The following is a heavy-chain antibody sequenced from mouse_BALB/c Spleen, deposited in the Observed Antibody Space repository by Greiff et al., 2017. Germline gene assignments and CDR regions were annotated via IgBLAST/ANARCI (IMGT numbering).Heavy chain of an antibody. CDR2: ISSGGGNT. CDR3: ARYYGSSFDY. CDR1: GFTFSSYT. V-gene: IGHV5-9*03. D-gene: IGHD1-1*01. Sequence: EVKLMESGGGLVKPGGSLKLSCAASGFTFSSYTMSWVRQTPEKRLEWVATISSGGGNTYYPDSVKGRFTISRDNAKNNLYLQMSSLRSEDTALYYCARYYGSSFDYWGQGTTLTVSS. J-gene: IGHJ2*01.